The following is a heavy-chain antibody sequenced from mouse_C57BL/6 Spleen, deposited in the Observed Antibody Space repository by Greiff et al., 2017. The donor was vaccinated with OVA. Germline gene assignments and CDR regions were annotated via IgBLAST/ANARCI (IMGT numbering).Heavy chain of an antibody. CDR2: ISYSGST. CDR3: ARGYYDHDENSYWYFDV. CDR1: GYSITSDY. D-gene: IGHD2-4*01. Sequence: EVMLVESGPGLAKPSQTLSLTCSVTGYSITSDYWNWIRKFPGNKLEYMGYISYSGSTYYNPSLKSRISITRDTSKNQYYLQLNSVTTEDTATYYCARGYYDHDENSYWYFDVWGTGTTVTVSS. V-gene: IGHV3-8*01. J-gene: IGHJ1*03.